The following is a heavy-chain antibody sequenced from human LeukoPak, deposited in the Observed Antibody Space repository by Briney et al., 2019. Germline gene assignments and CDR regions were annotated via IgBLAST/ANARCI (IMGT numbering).Heavy chain of an antibody. CDR2: ISTGSGTT. V-gene: IGHV3-48*02. Sequence: GGSLRLSCAASGFSFSSYSMNWVRQAPGKGLEWVSYISTGSGTTYYADSVRGRFTISRDNAKNSLYLQMNCLRDEDTAVYYCARGYNNGYTHWGQGILVIVSS. D-gene: IGHD5-18*01. J-gene: IGHJ4*02. CDR3: ARGYNNGYTH. CDR1: GFSFSSYS.